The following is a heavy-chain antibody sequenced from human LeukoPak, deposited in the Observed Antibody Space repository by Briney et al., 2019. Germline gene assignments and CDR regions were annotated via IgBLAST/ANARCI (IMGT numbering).Heavy chain of an antibody. J-gene: IGHJ4*02. V-gene: IGHV3-7*01. CDR3: ATFGLVAALDL. Sequence: GGSLRLSCAASGFSFNAYWMAWVRQAPGTGLEWVANINPAGSETFHVDAVKGRFSISRDHAKNLVYLQMNSLRAEDTAVYYCATFGLVAALDLWGQGTLVTVSS. CDR2: INPAGSET. CDR1: GFSFNAYW. D-gene: IGHD5-12*01.